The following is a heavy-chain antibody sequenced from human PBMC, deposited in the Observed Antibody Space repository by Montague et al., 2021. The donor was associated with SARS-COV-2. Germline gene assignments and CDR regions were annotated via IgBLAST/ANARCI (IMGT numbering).Heavy chain of an antibody. J-gene: IGHJ5*02. D-gene: IGHD2-2*01. Sequence: SDTLSLTRTVSGGSMNDYYWTWLRQPPGKGLEWIGNIYYTGSTKYSSSLKSRVAMSVDTSRKQISLKLSSVTAADSAVYYCARGALGLPAAFNWFDPWGQGYLVTVSS. CDR2: IYYTGST. V-gene: IGHV4-59*07. CDR1: GGSMNDYY. CDR3: ARGALGLPAAFNWFDP.